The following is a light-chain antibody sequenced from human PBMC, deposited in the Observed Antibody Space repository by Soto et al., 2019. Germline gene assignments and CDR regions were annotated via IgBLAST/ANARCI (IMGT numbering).Light chain of an antibody. V-gene: IGKV3-15*01. CDR3: QQYNNWPGT. CDR2: DVS. CDR1: QSVSSY. Sequence: EIVLTQSPATLSLSPGERATLSCRASQSVSSYLAWYQQKPGQAPRLLIYDVSTRATGIPARFSGSGSGTEFTLTISGLQSEDFAVYYCQQYNNWPGTFGQGTKVDI. J-gene: IGKJ1*01.